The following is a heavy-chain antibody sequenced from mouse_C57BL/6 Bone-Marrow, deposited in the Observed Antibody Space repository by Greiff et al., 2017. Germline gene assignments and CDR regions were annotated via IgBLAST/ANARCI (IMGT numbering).Heavy chain of an antibody. CDR2: ISDGGSYT. Sequence: EVQLVESGGGLVKPGGSLKLSCAVSGFTFSSYAMSWVRQTPEKRLEWVATISDGGSYTYYPDNVKGRFTISRDNAKNNLYLQANHLKSEDTAMYYCARSSYYYGSLFAYWGQGTLVTVSA. J-gene: IGHJ3*01. D-gene: IGHD1-1*01. V-gene: IGHV5-4*01. CDR3: ARSSYYYGSLFAY. CDR1: GFTFSSYA.